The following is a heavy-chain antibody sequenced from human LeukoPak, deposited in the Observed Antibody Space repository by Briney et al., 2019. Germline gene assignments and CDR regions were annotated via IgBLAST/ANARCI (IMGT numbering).Heavy chain of an antibody. Sequence: PSETLSLTCTVSGGSISGYYWSWIRQPPGKGLEWIGNIYYSGSTNYNPYLKSRVTISVDTSKNQFSLKLSSVTAADTAVYYCANYHDYSNFQGAYYLDYWGQGTLVTVSS. CDR3: ANYHDYSNFQGAYYLDY. D-gene: IGHD4-11*01. CDR2: IYYSGST. CDR1: GGSISGYY. V-gene: IGHV4-59*08. J-gene: IGHJ4*02.